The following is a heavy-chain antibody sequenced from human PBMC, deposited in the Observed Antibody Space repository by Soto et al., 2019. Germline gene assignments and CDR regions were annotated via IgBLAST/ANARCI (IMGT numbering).Heavy chain of an antibody. J-gene: IGHJ6*02. Sequence: SVKVSCKASGGTFSSYAISWVRQAPGQGLEWMGGIIPIFGTANYAQKFQGRVTITADESTSTAYMELSSLRSEDTAVYYCARGIVLMASSMSPYYYYGMDVWGQGTTVTVSS. CDR1: GGTFSSYA. CDR3: ARGIVLMASSMSPYYYYGMDV. CDR2: IIPIFGTA. D-gene: IGHD2-8*01. V-gene: IGHV1-69*13.